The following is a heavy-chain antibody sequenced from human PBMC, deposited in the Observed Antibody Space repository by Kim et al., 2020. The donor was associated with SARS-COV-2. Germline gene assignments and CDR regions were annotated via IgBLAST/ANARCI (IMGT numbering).Heavy chain of an antibody. V-gene: IGHV7-4-1*02. J-gene: IGHJ4*02. CDR3: ARDLDPSGSYHPFDY. D-gene: IGHD1-26*01. Sequence: ASVKVSCKTSGYTFTSYAMNWVRQAPGQGLEWMGWINTNTGNPTYAQGFTGRFVFSLDTSVTTAYLQISSLKAEDTAVYYCARDLDPSGSYHPFDYWGQGTLITVSS. CDR1: GYTFTSYA. CDR2: INTNTGNP.